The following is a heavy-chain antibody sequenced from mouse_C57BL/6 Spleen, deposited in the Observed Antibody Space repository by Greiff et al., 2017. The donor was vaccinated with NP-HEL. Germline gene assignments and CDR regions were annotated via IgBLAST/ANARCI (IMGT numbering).Heavy chain of an antibody. D-gene: IGHD4-1*01. CDR3: ARNWDWVSFDY. V-gene: IGHV5-9*01. CDR2: ISGGGGNT. CDR1: GFTFSSYT. Sequence: EVKLMESGGGLVKPGGSLKLSCAASGFTFSSYTMSWVRQTPEKRLEWVATISGGGGNTYYPDSVKGRFTISRDNAKNTLYLQMSSLRSEDTALYYCARNWDWVSFDYWGQGTTLTVSS. J-gene: IGHJ2*01.